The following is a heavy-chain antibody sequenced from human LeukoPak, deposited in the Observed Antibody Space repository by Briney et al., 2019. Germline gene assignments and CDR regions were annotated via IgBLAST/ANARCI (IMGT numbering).Heavy chain of an antibody. J-gene: IGHJ4*02. Sequence: SETLSLTCTVSGYSISSGYYWGWIRQPPGKGLEWIGFIYHSGSTYYNPSLKSRVTISVDTSKNQFSLKLSSVTAADTAVYYCARASHDYGDYSHFDYWGQGTLVTVSS. CDR3: ARASHDYGDYSHFDY. D-gene: IGHD4-17*01. CDR1: GYSISSGYY. V-gene: IGHV4-38-2*02. CDR2: IYHSGST.